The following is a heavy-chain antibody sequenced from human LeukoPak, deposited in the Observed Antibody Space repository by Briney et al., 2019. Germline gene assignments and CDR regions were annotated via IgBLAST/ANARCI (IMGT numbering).Heavy chain of an antibody. J-gene: IGHJ4*02. CDR2: ISYDGSNK. CDR1: GFTFSSYG. V-gene: IGHV3-30*18. Sequence: PGRSLRLSCAASGFTFSSYGMHWVRQAPGKGLEWVAVISYDGSNKYYADSVKGRFTISRDNSKNTLYLQMNSLRAEDTAVYYCAKGDPIDSSGWYQTFDYWGQGTLVTVSS. D-gene: IGHD6-19*01. CDR3: AKGDPIDSSGWYQTFDY.